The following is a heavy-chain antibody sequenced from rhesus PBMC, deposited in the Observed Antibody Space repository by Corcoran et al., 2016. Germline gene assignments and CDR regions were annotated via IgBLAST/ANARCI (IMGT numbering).Heavy chain of an antibody. D-gene: IGHD1-32*01. CDR2: ISETIITT. Sequence: EVQLVESGGGLVKPGGSLRLSCVASGFPFSSFVMHWVRQFPGKVLVSVSVISETIITTHYRDAVRGRFTVSREKAKNTLFLQMNSLTVEDTAVYYCTTLGAWNTYNYWGQGVLVTVSS. J-gene: IGHJ4*01. CDR1: GFPFSSFV. V-gene: IGHV3-100*01. CDR3: TTLGAWNTYNY.